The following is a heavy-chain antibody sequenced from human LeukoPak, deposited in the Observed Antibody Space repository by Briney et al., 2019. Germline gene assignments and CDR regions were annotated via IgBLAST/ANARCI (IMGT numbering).Heavy chain of an antibody. D-gene: IGHD4/OR15-4a*01. CDR2: ITGSGGST. J-gene: IGHJ4*02. V-gene: IGHV3-23*01. CDR1: GFDFSSYA. Sequence: PGGSLRLSCAASGFDFSSYAVSWVRQAPGKGLEWVSAITGSGGSTYYADSVKGRFTVSRDNPRNTLYLQMNSLRAEDTAVYYCAKDPGGATDYWGQGTLVTVSS. CDR3: AKDPGGATDY.